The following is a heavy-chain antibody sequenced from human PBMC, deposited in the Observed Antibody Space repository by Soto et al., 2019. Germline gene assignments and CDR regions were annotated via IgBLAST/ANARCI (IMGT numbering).Heavy chain of an antibody. D-gene: IGHD6-19*01. Sequence: SETLSLTCSVSGADINTYSWTWIRQPAGKGLEWIGRIYTSASINHNPSLKGRVTLSVDTSTNQVSLRLASVTAADTAIYYCARDREAGYNFYYGMDVWGQGTTVTVSS. CDR1: GADINTYS. CDR3: ARDREAGYNFYYGMDV. CDR2: IYTSASI. J-gene: IGHJ6*02. V-gene: IGHV4-4*07.